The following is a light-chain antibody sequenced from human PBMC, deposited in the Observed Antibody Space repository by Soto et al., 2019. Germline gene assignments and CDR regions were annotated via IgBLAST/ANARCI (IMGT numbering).Light chain of an antibody. CDR3: PQYNSYSSP. Sequence: DIQMTQSPATLSASVGDRVTITCRASHSISSWLAWYQQKPGKAPKLLIYDASSLESGVPSRFSGSGSGTEFTLTISSLQPDDFAPYYCPQYNSYSSPFGQGTKLDIK. CDR1: HSISSW. CDR2: DAS. J-gene: IGKJ1*01. V-gene: IGKV1-5*01.